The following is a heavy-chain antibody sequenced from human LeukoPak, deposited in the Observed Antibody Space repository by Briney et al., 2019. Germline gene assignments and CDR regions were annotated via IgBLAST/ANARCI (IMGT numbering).Heavy chain of an antibody. J-gene: IGHJ4*02. V-gene: IGHV1-18*01. CDR3: ARGIIGYYFDY. D-gene: IGHD2-15*01. CDR2: ISAYGNT. CDR1: GYTXTIYG. Sequence: ASVKVSCKTSGYTXTIYGISGVRQAPGQGLEWMGLISAYGNTNYAQNLQGRVTMTTDTSTSTAYMELRSLRSDDPAVYYCARGIIGYYFDYWGQGTLVTVSS.